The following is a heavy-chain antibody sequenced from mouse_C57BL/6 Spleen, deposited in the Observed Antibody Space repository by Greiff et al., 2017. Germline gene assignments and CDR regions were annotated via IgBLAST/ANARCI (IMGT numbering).Heavy chain of an antibody. J-gene: IGHJ1*03. CDR1: GFTFNTYA. D-gene: IGHD1-1*01. V-gene: IGHV10-3*01. Sequence: VQVVESGGGLVQPKGSLKLSCAASGFTFNTYAMHWVRQAPGKGLEWVARIRSKSSNYATYYADSVKDRLTISRDASQSMLYLQMHNLKTDDTAMDYCVRERAFYYGSSYGYFDVWGTGTTVTVSS. CDR3: VRERAFYYGSSYGYFDV. CDR2: IRSKSSNYAT.